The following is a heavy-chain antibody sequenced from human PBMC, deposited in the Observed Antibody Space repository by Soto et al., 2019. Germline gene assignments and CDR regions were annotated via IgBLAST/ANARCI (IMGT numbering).Heavy chain of an antibody. D-gene: IGHD6-25*01. J-gene: IGHJ4*02. Sequence: GESLKISCKASGYSFTSHLIGWVRQMPGKGLEWMGIIYPGDSDTRYSPSSQGRVTISADKSTSTAYLQWSSLKASDSAMYYCARHPDAAHTTDFDFWGEAPQVTV. CDR1: GYSFTSHL. CDR3: ARHPDAAHTTDFDF. CDR2: IYPGDSDT. V-gene: IGHV5-51*01.